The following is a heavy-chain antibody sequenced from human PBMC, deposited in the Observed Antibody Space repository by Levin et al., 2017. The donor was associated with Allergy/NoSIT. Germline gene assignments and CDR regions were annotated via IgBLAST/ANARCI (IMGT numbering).Heavy chain of an antibody. Sequence: LGESLKISCKASGYSFATYWIGWVRQMPGKGLEWMGIIYPRDSNTKYSPSFEGQVTISADKSISTAYLQWSSLKASDTAMYYCTRPDCITTSCYGQLDYWGQGTPVTVSS. J-gene: IGHJ4*02. CDR3: TRPDCITTSCYGQLDY. D-gene: IGHD2-2*01. V-gene: IGHV5-51*01. CDR1: GYSFATYW. CDR2: IYPRDSNT.